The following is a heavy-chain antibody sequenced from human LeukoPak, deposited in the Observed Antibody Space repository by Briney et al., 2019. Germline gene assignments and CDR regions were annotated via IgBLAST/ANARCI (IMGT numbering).Heavy chain of an antibody. CDR2: MYTLGNT. CDR1: GFTVSTNY. Sequence: GGSLRLSCAASGFTVSTNYMTWIRQAPGKGLEWVSVMYTLGNTNYADSVRGRFTISRDNFKNTLYLQMNSLRAEDTAVYYCAGYGGSYPYYMDVWGKGTTVTISS. V-gene: IGHV3-66*01. CDR3: AGYGGSYPYYMDV. J-gene: IGHJ6*03. D-gene: IGHD1-26*01.